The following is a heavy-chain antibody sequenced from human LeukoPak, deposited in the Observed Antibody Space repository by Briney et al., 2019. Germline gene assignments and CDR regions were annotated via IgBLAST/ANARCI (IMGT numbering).Heavy chain of an antibody. D-gene: IGHD3-22*01. J-gene: IGHJ6*02. V-gene: IGHV1-2*02. CDR2: INPNSGGT. CDR3: ATAPSVNYYDSSGYLSAYYYGMDV. Sequence: ASVKVSCKASGYTFTGYYMHWVRQAPGQGLEWMGWINPNSGGTNYAQKFQGRVTMTRDTSISTAYMELSRLRSDDTAVYYCATAPSVNYYDSSGYLSAYYYGMDVWGQGTTVTVSS. CDR1: GYTFTGYY.